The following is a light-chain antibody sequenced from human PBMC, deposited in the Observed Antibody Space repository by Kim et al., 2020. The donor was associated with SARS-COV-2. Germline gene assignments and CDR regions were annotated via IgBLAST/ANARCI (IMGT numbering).Light chain of an antibody. J-gene: IGLJ1*01. CDR1: SSDIGLYNY. Sequence: QSALTQPASVSGSLGQSITMSCTETSSDIGLYNYVSWYQQHPGKAPKLMIYDVSKRPSGVSNRFSGSKSGNTASLTISGLQTEDEADYYCNSYTSSRTYVFGTGTKVTVL. CDR2: DVS. CDR3: NSYTSSRTYV. V-gene: IGLV2-14*03.